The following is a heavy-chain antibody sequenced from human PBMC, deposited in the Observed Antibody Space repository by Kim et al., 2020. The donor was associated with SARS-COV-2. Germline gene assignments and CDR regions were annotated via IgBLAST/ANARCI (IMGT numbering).Heavy chain of an antibody. D-gene: IGHD2-8*02. CDR3: ARGLGLAYYYYYMDI. V-gene: IGHV3-48*03. CDR2: ISSSGNTI. CDR1: GFTFSNYE. Sequence: GGSLRLSCAASGFTFSNYEVNWVRQAPGKGLEWISYISSSGNTIYYADSLKGRFTISRDNTKNSLYLQMNSLRAEDTAVYYCARGLGLAYYYYYMDIWG. J-gene: IGHJ6*03.